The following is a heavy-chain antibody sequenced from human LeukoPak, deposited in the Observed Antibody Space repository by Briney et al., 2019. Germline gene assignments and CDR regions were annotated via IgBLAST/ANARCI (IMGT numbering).Heavy chain of an antibody. CDR3: ARPRYCSSTSCYSADY. V-gene: IGHV1-18*01. J-gene: IGHJ4*02. D-gene: IGHD2-2*01. CDR1: GYTFTSYG. CDR2: ISANSGNT. Sequence: GASVKVSCKAFGYTFTSYGTNWVRQAPGQGLEWMGWISANSGNTNYGQRFQGRVTMTTDTSTSTAYMELRSLRSDDTAVYYCARPRYCSSTSCYSADYWGQGTLVTVSS.